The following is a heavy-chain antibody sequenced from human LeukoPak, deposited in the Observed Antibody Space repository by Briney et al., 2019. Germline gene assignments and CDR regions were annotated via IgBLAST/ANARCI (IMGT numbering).Heavy chain of an antibody. CDR3: AKDFGGSGKNYXDV. V-gene: IGHV3-9*03. D-gene: IGHD6-25*01. J-gene: IGHJ6*03. CDR2: IKWNSDDI. Sequence: GRSLRLSCVGSGFTFGEYAMHWVRQAPGKGLEWVAGIKWNSDDIGYAGSVKGRFTISRDNAKNYLYLQMDSLRPDDMALYFCAKDFGGSGKNYXDVWGKGTTVIVSS. CDR1: GFTFGEYA.